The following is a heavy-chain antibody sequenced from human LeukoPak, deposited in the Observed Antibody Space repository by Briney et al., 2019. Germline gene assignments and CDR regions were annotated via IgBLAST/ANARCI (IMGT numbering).Heavy chain of an antibody. CDR1: GGTFSSYA. D-gene: IGHD3-22*01. CDR3: ARDGRENYYDSSGDY. CDR2: IIPILGIA. Sequence: GASVKVSCKASGGTFSSYAISWVRQAPGQGREWMGRIIPILGIANYAQKFQGRVTITADKSTSTAYMELSSLRSEDTAAYYCARDGRENYYDSSGDYWGQGTLVTVSS. J-gene: IGHJ4*02. V-gene: IGHV1-69*04.